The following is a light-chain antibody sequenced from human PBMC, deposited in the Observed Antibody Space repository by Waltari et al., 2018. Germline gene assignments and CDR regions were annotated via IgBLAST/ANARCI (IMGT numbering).Light chain of an antibody. V-gene: IGKV3-20*01. CDR2: GAS. CDR3: QHYVKLPVT. J-gene: IGKJ1*01. CDR1: QSVSRA. Sequence: EIVLTQSPGTLSLSPGERATLSCRASQSVSRALAWYQQKPGQAPRLLIYGASTRATGVPDRFSGSGSGTDCSLTISSLDPEDFAVYYCQHYVKLPVTYGQGTKVEI.